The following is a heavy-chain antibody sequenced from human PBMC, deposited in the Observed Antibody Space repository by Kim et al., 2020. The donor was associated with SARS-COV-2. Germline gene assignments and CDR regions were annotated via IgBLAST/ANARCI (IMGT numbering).Heavy chain of an antibody. CDR3: AKWENGFY. CDR2: LYPGGGT. CDR1: EFTVSNSY. V-gene: IGHV3-53*01. J-gene: IGHJ4*02. D-gene: IGHD1-26*01. Sequence: GGSLRLSCAASEFTVSNSYMNWVRQAPGKGLEWVSILYPGGGTSYADSVKGRFTVSSDKSKNTLSLQMDSLRVEDTAVYYCAKWENGFYWGQGTLVSVSS.